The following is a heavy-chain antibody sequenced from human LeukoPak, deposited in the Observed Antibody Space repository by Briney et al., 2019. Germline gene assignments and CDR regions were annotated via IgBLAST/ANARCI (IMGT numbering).Heavy chain of an antibody. J-gene: IGHJ6*02. D-gene: IGHD2-2*01. V-gene: IGHV3-15*01. CDR3: TTAPDIVVVPAATEAEYGMDV. CDR2: IKSKTDGGTT. Sequence: GGSLRLSCAASGFTFSNAWMSWVRQAPGKGLEWVGRIKSKTDGGTTDYAAPVKGRFNISRDDSKNTLYLQMNSLKTEDTAVYYCTTAPDIVVVPAATEAEYGMDVWGQGTTVTVSS. CDR1: GFTFSNAW.